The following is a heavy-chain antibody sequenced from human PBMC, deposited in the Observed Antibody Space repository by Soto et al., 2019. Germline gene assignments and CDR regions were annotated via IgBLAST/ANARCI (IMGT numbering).Heavy chain of an antibody. Sequence: PGGSPRLSCAASGFPFDDYGMSWVRQAPGKGLEWVSGINRDGGSTGYADSVKGRFTISRDNAKNSLYLQMNSLRAEDTAFYYCARAPGYYGDFFDFWGQGTLVTLSS. J-gene: IGHJ4*02. D-gene: IGHD4-17*01. CDR1: GFPFDDYG. V-gene: IGHV3-20*04. CDR3: ARAPGYYGDFFDF. CDR2: INRDGGST.